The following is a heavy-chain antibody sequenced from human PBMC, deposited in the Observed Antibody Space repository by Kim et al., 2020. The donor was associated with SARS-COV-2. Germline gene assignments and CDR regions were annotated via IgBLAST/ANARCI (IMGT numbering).Heavy chain of an antibody. Sequence: SETLSLTCTVSGGSISSGGYYWSWIRQHPGKGLEWIGYIYYSGSTYYNPSLKSRVTISVDTSKNQFSLKLSSVTAADTAVYYCARGFVSYGSGRNWFDPWGQGTLVTVSS. CDR2: IYYSGST. V-gene: IGHV4-31*03. CDR1: GGSISSGGYY. CDR3: ARGFVSYGSGRNWFDP. D-gene: IGHD3-10*01. J-gene: IGHJ5*02.